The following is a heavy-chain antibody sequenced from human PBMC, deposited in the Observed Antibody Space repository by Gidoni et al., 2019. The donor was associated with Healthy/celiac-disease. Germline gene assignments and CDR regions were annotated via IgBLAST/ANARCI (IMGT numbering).Heavy chain of an antibody. CDR1: GFTFSSYG. D-gene: IGHD2-2*01. Sequence: QVQLVESGGGVVQPGRSLRLSCAASGFTFSSYGMHWVRQAPGKGLEWVAVISYDGSNKYYADSVKGRFTISRDNSKNTLYLQMNSLRAEDTAVYYCAKSVVVPAAMGYYGMDVWGQGTTVTVSS. V-gene: IGHV3-30*18. J-gene: IGHJ6*02. CDR3: AKSVVVPAAMGYYGMDV. CDR2: ISYDGSNK.